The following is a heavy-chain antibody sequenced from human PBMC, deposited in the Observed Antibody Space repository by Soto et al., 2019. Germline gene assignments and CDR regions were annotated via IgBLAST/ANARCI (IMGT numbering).Heavy chain of an antibody. CDR2: IIPILGIA. Sequence: QVQLVQSGAEVKKPGSSVKVSCKASGGTFSSYTISWVRQAPGQGLEWMGRIIPILGIANYAQKFQGRVTITADKSTSTAYMELSSLRSEDTAVYYCARGSGIRDCYNSGMVYDYWGQGTLGTVSS. J-gene: IGHJ4*02. CDR3: ARGSGIRDCYNSGMVYDY. D-gene: IGHD2-21*01. CDR1: GGTFSSYT. V-gene: IGHV1-69*02.